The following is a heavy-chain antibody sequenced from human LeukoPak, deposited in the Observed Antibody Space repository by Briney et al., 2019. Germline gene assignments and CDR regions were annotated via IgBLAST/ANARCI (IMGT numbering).Heavy chain of an antibody. CDR2: IFYSGST. CDR1: SGSISTSNYY. Sequence: SETLSLTCTVSSGSISTSNYYWGWVRQPPGKALEWIGNIFYSGSTYYSPSLKSRVTISVDTSKNQFSLKLSSVTAADTAVYYCASGLYGDRIDYWGQGTLVTVSS. CDR3: ASGLYGDRIDY. V-gene: IGHV4-39*07. J-gene: IGHJ4*02. D-gene: IGHD4-17*01.